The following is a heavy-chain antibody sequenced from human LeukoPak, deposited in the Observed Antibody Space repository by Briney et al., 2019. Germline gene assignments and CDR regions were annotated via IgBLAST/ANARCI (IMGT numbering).Heavy chain of an antibody. CDR2: ITDDAIT. V-gene: IGHV3-74*03. D-gene: IGHD1-26*01. J-gene: IGHJ4*02. Sequence: GGSLKLSCAASGFTFSIAWMHWVRQATGTGLVWVSRITDDAITTYADSVRGRFTISRDNAKNILYLQMSSLRAEDTAVYYCVRDRVGPDYWAQGTLVTVSS. CDR1: GFTFSIAW. CDR3: VRDRVGPDY.